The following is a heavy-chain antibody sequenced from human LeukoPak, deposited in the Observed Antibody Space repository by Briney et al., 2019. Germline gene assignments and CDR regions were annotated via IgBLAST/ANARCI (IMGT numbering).Heavy chain of an antibody. V-gene: IGHV3-66*01. D-gene: IGHD1-26*01. Sequence: PGGSLRLSCAASGFTVSSNYMSWVRQAPGMGLEWVSIYYSGGSTYYADSVKGRFTISRDNAKNSLYLQMNSLRAEDTAVYYCTKGSGSYVIGDYYYYMDVWGKGTTVTVSS. CDR1: GFTVSSNY. J-gene: IGHJ6*03. CDR2: YYSGGST. CDR3: TKGSGSYVIGDYYYYMDV.